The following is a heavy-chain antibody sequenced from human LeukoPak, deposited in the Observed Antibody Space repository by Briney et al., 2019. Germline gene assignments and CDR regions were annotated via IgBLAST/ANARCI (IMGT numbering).Heavy chain of an antibody. CDR3: ARVFSGSCCVGNCGLIDY. V-gene: IGHV4-34*01. Sequence: SETLSLTCAVYGGSFSGYYWSWIRQPPGKGLEWIGEINHSGSTNCNPSLKSRVTISVDTSKNQFSLKLSSVTAADTAVYYCARVFSGSCCVGNCGLIDYWGQGTLVTVSS. J-gene: IGHJ4*02. D-gene: IGHD1-26*01. CDR2: INHSGST. CDR1: GGSFSGYY.